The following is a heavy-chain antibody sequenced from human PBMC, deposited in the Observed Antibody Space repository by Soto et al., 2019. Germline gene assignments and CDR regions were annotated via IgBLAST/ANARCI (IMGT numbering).Heavy chain of an antibody. Sequence: QVQLVQSGAEVKKPGASVKVSCKASGYTFTSYGISWVRQAPGQGLEWMGWISAHNGNTNYAQKLQGRVTMTTDTSTSTAYMERRSLRSDDTAVYYCARAGYCSGGSCYSGCIDYWGQGTLVTVSS. J-gene: IGHJ4*02. CDR1: GYTFTSYG. CDR2: ISAHNGNT. CDR3: ARAGYCSGGSCYSGCIDY. V-gene: IGHV1-18*01. D-gene: IGHD2-15*01.